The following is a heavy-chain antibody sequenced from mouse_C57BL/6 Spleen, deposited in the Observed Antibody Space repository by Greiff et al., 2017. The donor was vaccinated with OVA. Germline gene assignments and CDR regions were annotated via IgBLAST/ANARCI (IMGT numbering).Heavy chain of an antibody. V-gene: IGHV1-74*01. D-gene: IGHD1-1*01. CDR3: DIPHGYYGSSGYFDV. J-gene: IGHJ1*03. CDR1: GYTFTSYW. Sequence: QVQLQQPGAELVKPGASVKVSCKASGYTFTSYWMHWVKQRPGQGLEWIGRIHPSDSDTNYNQKLKGKATLTVDKSSSTAYMQHSSLTSENSAVYYCDIPHGYYGSSGYFDVWGTGTTVTVSS. CDR2: IHPSDSDT.